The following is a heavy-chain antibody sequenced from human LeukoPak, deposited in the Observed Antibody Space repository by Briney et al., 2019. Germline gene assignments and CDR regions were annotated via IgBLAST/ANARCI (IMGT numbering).Heavy chain of an antibody. D-gene: IGHD6-13*01. CDR2: IYYSGST. CDR1: GGSISSSSYY. J-gene: IGHJ6*03. CDR3: ARGPSSWTYYYYYYMDV. V-gene: IGHV4-39*07. Sequence: SETLSLTCTVSGGSISSSSYYWGWIRQPPGKGLEWIGSIYYSGSTYYNPSLKSRVTISVDTSKNQFSLKLSSVTAADTAVYYCARGPSSWTYYYYYYMDVWGKGTTVTVSS.